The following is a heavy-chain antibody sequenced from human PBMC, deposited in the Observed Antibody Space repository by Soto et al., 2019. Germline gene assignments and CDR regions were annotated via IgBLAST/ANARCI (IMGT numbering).Heavy chain of an antibody. Sequence: GGSLRLSCAASGFTFSSYGMHWVRQAPGKGLEWVAVIWYDGSNKYYADSVKGRFTISRDNSKNTLYLQMNSLRAEDTAVYYCARVGSSIKEDIVVVPAAMPDVDEDAYYYYGMDVWGQGTTVTVSS. CDR3: ARVGSSIKEDIVVVPAAMPDVDEDAYYYYGMDV. CDR1: GFTFSSYG. CDR2: IWYDGSNK. V-gene: IGHV3-33*01. J-gene: IGHJ6*02. D-gene: IGHD2-2*01.